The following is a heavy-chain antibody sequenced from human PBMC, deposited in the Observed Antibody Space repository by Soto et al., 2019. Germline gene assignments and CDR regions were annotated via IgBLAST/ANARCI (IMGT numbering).Heavy chain of an antibody. CDR2: IIPIFDTA. J-gene: IGHJ3*02. D-gene: IGHD1-26*01. CDR1: GGTFSSYA. V-gene: IGHV1-69*13. Sequence: ASVKVSCKASGGTFSSYAISWVRQAPGQGLEWMGGIIPIFDTANYAQKFQGRVTITADESTSTAYMELSSLRSEDTAVYYCARIVGAARRVDAFDIWGQGTMVTVSS. CDR3: ARIVGAARRVDAFDI.